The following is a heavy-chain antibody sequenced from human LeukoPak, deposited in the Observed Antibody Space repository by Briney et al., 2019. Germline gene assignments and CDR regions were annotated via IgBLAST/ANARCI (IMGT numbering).Heavy chain of an antibody. D-gene: IGHD1-1*01. CDR3: ARKVQLERRGTDYYGMDV. CDR1: GGTFSSDA. Sequence: PVKGSCKASGGTFSSDAISCVRQAPGQRLEWMGGIIPIFGTANYAQKFQGRVTITADESTSTAYMELSSLRSEDTAVYYCARKVQLERRGTDYYGMDVWGKGTTVTVSS. J-gene: IGHJ6*04. CDR2: IIPIFGTA. V-gene: IGHV1-69*01.